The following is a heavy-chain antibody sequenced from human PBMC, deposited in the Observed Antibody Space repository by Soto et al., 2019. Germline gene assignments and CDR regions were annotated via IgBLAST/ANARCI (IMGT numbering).Heavy chain of an antibody. CDR1: GFTFSSYG. CDR3: AKDRVSREWEPLG. V-gene: IGHV3-30*18. Sequence: QVQLVESGGGVVQPGRSLRLSCAASGFTFSSYGRQWVRQAPGKGLEWVAVISYDGSNKYYADSVKGRFTISRDNSKNTLYLQMNSLRAEDTAVYYCAKDRVSREWEPLGWGQGTLVTVSS. J-gene: IGHJ4*02. CDR2: ISYDGSNK. D-gene: IGHD1-26*01.